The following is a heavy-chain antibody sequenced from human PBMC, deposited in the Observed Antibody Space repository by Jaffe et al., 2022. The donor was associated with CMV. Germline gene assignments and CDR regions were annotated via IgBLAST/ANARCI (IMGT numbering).Heavy chain of an antibody. J-gene: IGHJ6*03. CDR1: GFTFSSYA. CDR3: AKAHIRRDYYYYYMDV. Sequence: EVQLVESGGGLVQPGGSLRLSCAASGFTFSSYAMSWVRQAPGKGLEWVSAISGSGGSTYYADSVKGRFTISRDNSKNTLYLQMNSLRAEDTAVYYCAKAHIRRDYYYYYMDVWGKGTTVTVSS. CDR2: ISGSGGST. V-gene: IGHV3-23*04.